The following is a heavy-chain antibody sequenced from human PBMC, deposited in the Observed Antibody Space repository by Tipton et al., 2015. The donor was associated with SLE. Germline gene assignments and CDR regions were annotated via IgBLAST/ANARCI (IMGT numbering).Heavy chain of an antibody. CDR2: VSRSGSYI. V-gene: IGHV3-21*01. J-gene: IGHJ4*02. Sequence: SLRLSCAASGFTFSAYSMNWVRHAPGKGLEWVSSVSRSGSYIYYADSVQGRFTISRDNAKDSLFLQMDSLRAEDTAVYYCAREAGTTMMVVGSLDYWGQGALVTVSS. D-gene: IGHD3-22*01. CDR3: AREAGTTMMVVGSLDY. CDR1: GFTFSAYS.